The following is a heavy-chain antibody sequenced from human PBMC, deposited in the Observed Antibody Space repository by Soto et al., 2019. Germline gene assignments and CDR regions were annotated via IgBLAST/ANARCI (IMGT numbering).Heavy chain of an antibody. V-gene: IGHV4-39*01. CDR3: ARHNDY. J-gene: IGHJ4*02. CDR2: IYYSGST. Sequence: SETLSLTCTVSGGSISSSTYYWGWIRQPPGKGLEWIGSIYYSGSTYHNPSLKSRVTISVDTSKNQFSLKLSSVTAADTAIYYCARHNDYWGQGTLVTVSS. CDR1: GGSISSSTYY.